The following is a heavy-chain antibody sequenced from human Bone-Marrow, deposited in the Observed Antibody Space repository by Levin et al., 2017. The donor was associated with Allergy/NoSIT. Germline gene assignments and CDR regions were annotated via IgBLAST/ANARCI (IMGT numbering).Heavy chain of an antibody. CDR3: ARDLTSHRVGPAY. D-gene: IGHD1-26*01. Sequence: GGSLRLSCAASGFTFSDYDMNWVRQAPGKGLEWVSAMGTSRRYAYYAGSVKGRFTISRDNAKNTLFLQMSSLTVDDTAVYYCARDLTSHRVGPAYWGQGTLVTVSS. J-gene: IGHJ4*02. V-gene: IGHV3-21*06. CDR2: MGTSRRYA. CDR1: GFTFSDYD.